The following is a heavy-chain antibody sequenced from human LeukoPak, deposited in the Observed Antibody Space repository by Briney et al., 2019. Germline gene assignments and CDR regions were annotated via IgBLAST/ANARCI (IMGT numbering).Heavy chain of an antibody. CDR2: VSYSGTP. CDR1: GYSINNYY. V-gene: IGHV4-59*08. Sequence: SQTLSLTCTVSGYSINNYYWSWIRQPPGKGLEWIGYVSYSGTPDYNPSLKGRVTISLDTSRNQFSLQLSSVTAADTAQYYCARQKWDRLTYYYYGMDVWGRGTTVTVSS. CDR3: ARQKWDRLTYYYYGMDV. D-gene: IGHD1-26*01. J-gene: IGHJ6*02.